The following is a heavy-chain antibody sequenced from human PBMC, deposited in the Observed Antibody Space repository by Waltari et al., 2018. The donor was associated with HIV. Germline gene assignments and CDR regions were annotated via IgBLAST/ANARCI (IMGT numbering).Heavy chain of an antibody. V-gene: IGHV3-11*01. Sequence: QVQLVESGGGLVKPGRSLRLSCAASGFTFSDYYLSWIRQAPGKGLEWVSYISPSGYTIYYANSVKGRFTISRDNAKSSLYLQMYGLRAEDTAVYYCARGYRPFDPWGQGTLVTVSS. CDR2: ISPSGYTI. D-gene: IGHD5-18*01. CDR3: ARGYRPFDP. J-gene: IGHJ5*02. CDR1: GFTFSDYY.